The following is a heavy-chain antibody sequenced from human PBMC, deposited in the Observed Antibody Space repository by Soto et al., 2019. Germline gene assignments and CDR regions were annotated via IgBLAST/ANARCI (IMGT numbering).Heavy chain of an antibody. CDR1: GFTFSNYA. J-gene: IGHJ3*02. D-gene: IGHD3-3*01. CDR3: TKDRDDIGMVDAFEI. V-gene: IGHV3-23*02. CDR2: ISGTGVTT. Sequence: EMQLLESGGDLVQPGGSLRLSCAASGFTFSNYAMTWVRQAPGKGLEYVSAISGTGVTTYQGDSMKGRFTISRDNSKNTLYLQMVRLRAEDTAIYYCTKDRDDIGMVDAFEIWGQGTMVTVSS.